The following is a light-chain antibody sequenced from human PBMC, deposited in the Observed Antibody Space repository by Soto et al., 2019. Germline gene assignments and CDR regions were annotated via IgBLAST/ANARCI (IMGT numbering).Light chain of an antibody. CDR1: QSVTRY. Sequence: EIVLTQSPATLSLSPGERATLSCRASQSVTRYLAWFQQRSGQAPRLLIYDASNRATGIPARFSGSGSGTDFTLTISSLEPEDFAVSYCQQRFNWPPLTFGGGTKVEIK. CDR3: QQRFNWPPLT. J-gene: IGKJ4*01. V-gene: IGKV3-11*01. CDR2: DAS.